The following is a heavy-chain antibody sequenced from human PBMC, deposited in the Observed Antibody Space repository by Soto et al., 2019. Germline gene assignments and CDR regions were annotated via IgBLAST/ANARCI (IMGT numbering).Heavy chain of an antibody. Sequence: SETLSLTCTVSGGSITHGGFSWSWIRQSPGKGLEWIGYIGHLENTYFHPTFKSRLTMSIDRSKNQFSLNLSSVTAADRDVYYCARGGGNDPFDSWGQGVLVTVSS. CDR2: IGHLENT. J-gene: IGHJ4*02. V-gene: IGHV4-30-2*06. CDR1: GGSITHGGFS. D-gene: IGHD5-12*01. CDR3: ARGGGNDPFDS.